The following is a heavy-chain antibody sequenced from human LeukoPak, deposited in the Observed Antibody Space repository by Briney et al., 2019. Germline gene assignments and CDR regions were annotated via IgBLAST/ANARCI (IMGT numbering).Heavy chain of an antibody. V-gene: IGHV5-51*01. CDR2: IYPGDSDT. J-gene: IGHJ3*02. CDR1: GYSFTSYW. Sequence: GESLKIPCRGSGYSFTSYWIGWVRQLPGKGLEWMGIIYPGDSDTRYSPSFQGQVTISADKSISTAYLQWSSLNASDTAMYYCARQDSYDFWSGNDAFDIWGQGTMVTVSS. CDR3: ARQDSYDFWSGNDAFDI. D-gene: IGHD3-3*01.